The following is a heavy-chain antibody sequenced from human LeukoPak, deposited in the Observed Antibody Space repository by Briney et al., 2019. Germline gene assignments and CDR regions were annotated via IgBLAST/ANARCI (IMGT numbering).Heavy chain of an antibody. CDR2: ISSSGSTI. V-gene: IGHV3-48*03. J-gene: IGHJ4*02. CDR1: GFTFSSYE. Sequence: GGSLRLSCAASGFTFSSYEMNWVRQAPGKGLEWVSYISSSGSTIYYADSVKGRCTISRDNAKNSLYLQMNSLRAEDTAVYYCARGYGDYAYYFDYWGQGTLVTVSS. CDR3: ARGYGDYAYYFDY. D-gene: IGHD4-17*01.